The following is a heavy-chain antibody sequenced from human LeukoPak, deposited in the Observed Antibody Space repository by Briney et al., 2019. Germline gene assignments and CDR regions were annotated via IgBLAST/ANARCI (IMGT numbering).Heavy chain of an antibody. CDR2: IKQDGSEK. D-gene: IGHD6-19*01. Sequence: GGSLSLSCAASGFRFSSYWMSWVRQAPGKGLEWVANIKQDGSEKCYVDSVKGRFTISRDNAKNSLYLQMNSLRAEDTAVYYCARPVAGTFDYWGQGTLVTVSS. V-gene: IGHV3-7*03. CDR3: ARPVAGTFDY. CDR1: GFRFSSYW. J-gene: IGHJ4*02.